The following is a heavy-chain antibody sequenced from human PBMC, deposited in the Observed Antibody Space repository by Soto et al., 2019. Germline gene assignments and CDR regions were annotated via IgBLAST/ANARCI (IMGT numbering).Heavy chain of an antibody. CDR3: ASVMLRFSYGIDV. D-gene: IGHD3-3*01. J-gene: IGHJ6*02. Sequence: GGSLRLSCAAPGLSFSSYEMHGVRQAPGKGLEWVSYISKSGSAIYYTDSVKGRFTISRDNAKNLLYLEMNSLRAEDTAVYFCASVMLRFSYGIDVWGQGTTVTVSS. CDR1: GLSFSSYE. CDR2: ISKSGSAI. V-gene: IGHV3-48*03.